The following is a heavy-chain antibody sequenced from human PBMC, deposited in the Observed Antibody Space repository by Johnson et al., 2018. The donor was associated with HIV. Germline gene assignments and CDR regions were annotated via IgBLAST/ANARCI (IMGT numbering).Heavy chain of an antibody. D-gene: IGHD1/OR15-1a*01. V-gene: IGHV3-30*03. CDR1: GFTFSSYG. Sequence: QVLLVESGGGVVQPGGSLRLSCAASGFTFSSYGMHWVRQAPGKGLEWVAVISYDGSNKYYADSVKGRFTISRDNSKNTLSLQMNSLTTEDTAIYYCVRGSRTDDSFADWGQGTMVLVSS. J-gene: IGHJ3*01. CDR2: ISYDGSNK. CDR3: VRGSRTDDSFAD.